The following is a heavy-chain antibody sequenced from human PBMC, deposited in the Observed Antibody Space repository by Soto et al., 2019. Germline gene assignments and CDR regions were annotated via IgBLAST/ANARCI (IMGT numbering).Heavy chain of an antibody. Sequence: EVQLVESGGGLVQPGGSLRLSCAASGFTFNTYWMTWVRQAPGKGLEWVANIKQDGSEIHYVDSVKGRFTISRDNAKNTLYLKMNSLRAEDTAVYYCGGGVGWLFDYWGQGTLVTVSS. V-gene: IGHV3-7*02. CDR1: GFTFNTYW. J-gene: IGHJ4*02. CDR2: IKQDGSEI. CDR3: GGGVGWLFDY. D-gene: IGHD6-19*01.